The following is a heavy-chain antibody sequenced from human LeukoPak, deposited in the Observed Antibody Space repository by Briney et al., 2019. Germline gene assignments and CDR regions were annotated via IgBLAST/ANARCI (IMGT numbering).Heavy chain of an antibody. CDR3: ARGYSYGYRYFDY. CDR2: IYYSGST. D-gene: IGHD5-18*01. J-gene: IGHJ4*02. Sequence: PSETLSLTCNVSGGSISSGGYYWSWIRQHPGKGLEWIGYIYYSGSTYYNPSLKSRVTISVDTSKNQFSLKLSSVTAADTAVYYCARGYSYGYRYFDYWGQGTLVTVSS. V-gene: IGHV4-31*03. CDR1: GGSISSGGYY.